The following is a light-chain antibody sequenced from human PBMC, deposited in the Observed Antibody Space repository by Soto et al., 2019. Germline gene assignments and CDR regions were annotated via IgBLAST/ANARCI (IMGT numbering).Light chain of an antibody. CDR1: QSVLYSPNNKNY. CDR2: WAS. J-gene: IGKJ1*01. CDR3: QQYYTNSWS. V-gene: IGKV4-1*01. Sequence: DIVMTQSPDSLAVSLGERANINCKSSQSVLYSPNNKNYLAWYQHKPGQPPKMLIYWASIRESGVPDRFSGSGSGTDFTLTISSLPSADVAVYYCQQYYTNSWSFGQGTKVEIK.